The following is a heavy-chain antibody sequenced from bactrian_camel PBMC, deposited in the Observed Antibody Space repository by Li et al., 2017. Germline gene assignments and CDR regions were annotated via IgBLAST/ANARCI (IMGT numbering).Heavy chain of an antibody. Sequence: HVQLVESGGGSVPAGGSLRLSCAASAYIGSTHCMGWFRQAPGKEREGVAAISRGGGAVDYADFVKGRFTITQDNAKTTLFLQMNSLKPEDTGIYYCAATSNWKLSGCRLRSDYNVWGQGTQVTVS. CDR2: ISRGGGAV. J-gene: IGHJ4*01. V-gene: IGHV3S53*01. CDR1: AYIGSTHC. D-gene: IGHD3*01. CDR3: AATSNWKLSGCRLRSDYNV.